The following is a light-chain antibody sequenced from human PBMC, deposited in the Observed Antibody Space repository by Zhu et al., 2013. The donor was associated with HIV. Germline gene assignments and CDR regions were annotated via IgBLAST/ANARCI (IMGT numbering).Light chain of an antibody. Sequence: DIVMTQSPDSLTVSLGERATINCKSSQSVLHSSNSNNYLAWYQQKPGQPPKLLISWASTRESGVPDRFSGSGSGTDFTLTISSLQAEDVAVYYCQQYYSVPQTFGQGTKVQIK. J-gene: IGKJ1*01. V-gene: IGKV4-1*01. CDR1: QSVLHSSNSNNY. CDR3: QQYYSVPQT. CDR2: WAS.